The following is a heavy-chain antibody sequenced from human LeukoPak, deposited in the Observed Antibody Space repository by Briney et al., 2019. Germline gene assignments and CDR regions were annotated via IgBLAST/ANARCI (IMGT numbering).Heavy chain of an antibody. CDR2: ITVSGDST. J-gene: IGHJ4*02. D-gene: IGHD6-13*01. CDR1: GFTSTSYA. Sequence: PGGSLRLSCAASGFTSTSYAMTWVRQAPGKGLEWVSAITVSGDSTYYADSVKGRFTISRDNSKNTLYLQMNSLRAEDTAVYYCAKDLGIAAVGTVYWGQGTLVTVSS. V-gene: IGHV3-23*01. CDR3: AKDLGIAAVGTVY.